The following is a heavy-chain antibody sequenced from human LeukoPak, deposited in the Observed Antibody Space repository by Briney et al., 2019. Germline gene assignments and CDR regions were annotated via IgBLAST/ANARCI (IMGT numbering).Heavy chain of an antibody. CDR3: AKTVPDSSGYYTYYFDY. CDR2: ISGGGGST. V-gene: IGHV3-23*01. Sequence: PGGSLRLSCAASGFTFSSYAMSWVRQAPGKGLEWVSAISGGGGSTYYADSVKGRFTISRDNSKNTLYLQMNSLRAEDTAVYYCAKTVPDSSGYYTYYFDYWGQGTLVTVSS. CDR1: GFTFSSYA. D-gene: IGHD3-22*01. J-gene: IGHJ4*02.